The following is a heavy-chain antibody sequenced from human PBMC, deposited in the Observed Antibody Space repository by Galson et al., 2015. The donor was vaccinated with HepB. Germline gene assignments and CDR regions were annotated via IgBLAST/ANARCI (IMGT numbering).Heavy chain of an antibody. D-gene: IGHD6-19*01. V-gene: IGHV3-48*01. CDR3: ARGTAVAGAIDY. J-gene: IGHJ4*02. CDR1: GFNFSSYS. Sequence: SLRLSCAVSGFNFSSYSMNWVRQAPGKGLEWISHISSSSSIYYADSVKGRFTVSRDNAKNSLYLQMNSLRAEDTAVYYCARGTAVAGAIDYWGQGTLVTVSS. CDR2: ISSSSSI.